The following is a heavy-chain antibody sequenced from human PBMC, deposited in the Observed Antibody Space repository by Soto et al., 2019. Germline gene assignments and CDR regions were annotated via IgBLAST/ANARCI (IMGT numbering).Heavy chain of an antibody. J-gene: IGHJ6*02. V-gene: IGHV4-30-4*01. Sequence: SETLSLTCTVSGGSISSGDYYWSWIRQPPGKGLEWIGYIYYSGSTYYNPSLKSRVTISVDTSKNQFSLKLSSVTAADTAVYYCARDYAVTTRGYYYYYYGMDVWGQGTTVTVSS. CDR3: ARDYAVTTRGYYYYYYGMDV. CDR2: IYYSGST. CDR1: GGSISSGDYY. D-gene: IGHD4-17*01.